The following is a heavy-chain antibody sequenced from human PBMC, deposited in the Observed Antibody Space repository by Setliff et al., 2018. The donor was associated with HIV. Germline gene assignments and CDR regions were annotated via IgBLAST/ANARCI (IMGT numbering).Heavy chain of an antibody. CDR1: DSGTYY. CDR3: ARGFSRQYLFSGYMDV. V-gene: IGHV4-4*07. D-gene: IGHD1-26*01. CDR2: VSSRGDT. J-gene: IGHJ6*03. Sequence: ETLSLTCTVSDSGTYYWSWIRQPAGKGLEWIGRVSSRGDTNYNPSLKSRVTMSVDTSKNQFSLRLTSVTAADTAVYYCARGFSRQYLFSGYMDVWGKGTTVTVSS.